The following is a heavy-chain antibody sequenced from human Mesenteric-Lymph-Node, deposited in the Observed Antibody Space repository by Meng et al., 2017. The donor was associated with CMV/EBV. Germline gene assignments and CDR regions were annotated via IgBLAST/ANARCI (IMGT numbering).Heavy chain of an antibody. CDR3: ARDKGTRATYYYYGMDV. V-gene: IGHV3-30-3*01. Sequence: GESLKISCEASEFIFSSYAMHWVRQAPGQGLEWVAVVSPDGNNKYYSDSVRGRFTISRDNSKSTLYLQMNSLRVEDTAVYYCARDKGTRATYYYYGMDVWGQGTTVTVSS. J-gene: IGHJ6*02. CDR1: EFIFSSYA. CDR2: VSPDGNNK.